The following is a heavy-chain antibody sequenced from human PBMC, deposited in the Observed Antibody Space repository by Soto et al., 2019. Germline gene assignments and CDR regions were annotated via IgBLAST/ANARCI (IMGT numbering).Heavy chain of an antibody. J-gene: IGHJ4*02. CDR3: ARVVGPGGESIVVVPAATYYFDY. Sequence: QVQLVQSGAEVKKPGSSVKVSCKASGGTFSSYAISWVRQAPGQGLEWMGGIIPIFGTANYAQKFQGRVTITADESTSTAYMELSSLRSEDTAVYYCARVVGPGGESIVVVPAATYYFDYWGQGTLVTVSS. D-gene: IGHD2-2*01. V-gene: IGHV1-69*01. CDR2: IIPIFGTA. CDR1: GGTFSSYA.